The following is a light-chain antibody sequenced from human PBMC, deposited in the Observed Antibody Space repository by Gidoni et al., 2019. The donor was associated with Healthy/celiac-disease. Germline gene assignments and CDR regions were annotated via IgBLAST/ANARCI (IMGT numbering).Light chain of an antibody. CDR3: QQYNSYPFT. V-gene: IGKV1-5*03. J-gene: IGKJ3*01. CDR2: KAS. CDR1: QSISSW. Sequence: DIQMTQSPSTLSASVGDRVTITCRASQSISSWLAWYQQKPGNAPKLLIYKASSLESGFPSRFSGSGSGTEFTLTISSLQPDDFATYYCQQYNSYPFTFGPGTKVEIK.